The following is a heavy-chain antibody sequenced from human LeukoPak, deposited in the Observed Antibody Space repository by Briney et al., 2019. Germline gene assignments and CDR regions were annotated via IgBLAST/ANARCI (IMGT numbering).Heavy chain of an antibody. CDR1: GGSFSGYY. Sequence: PSETLSLTCAVHGGSFSGYYWSWIRQPPGKGLEWIGEINHSGSTNYNPSLKSRVTISVDTSKNQFSLKLSSVTAADTAVYYCARGRITMVRGVTRGNWFDPWGQGTLVTVSS. J-gene: IGHJ5*02. CDR2: INHSGST. D-gene: IGHD3-10*01. CDR3: ARGRITMVRGVTRGNWFDP. V-gene: IGHV4-34*01.